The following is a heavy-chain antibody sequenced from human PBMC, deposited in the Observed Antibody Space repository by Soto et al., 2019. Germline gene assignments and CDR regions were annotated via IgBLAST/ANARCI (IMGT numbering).Heavy chain of an antibody. J-gene: IGHJ4*02. Sequence: QVQLQESGPGLVKPSETLSLTCTVSGGSISSYYWSWIRQPPGKGPEWIGYIYYSGSTNYNPSLKSRVTISVDTSKNQFSLKLSSVTAADTAVYYCARARGVAAAPHYFDYWGQGTLVTVSS. D-gene: IGHD6-13*01. CDR1: GGSISSYY. V-gene: IGHV4-59*01. CDR3: ARARGVAAAPHYFDY. CDR2: IYYSGST.